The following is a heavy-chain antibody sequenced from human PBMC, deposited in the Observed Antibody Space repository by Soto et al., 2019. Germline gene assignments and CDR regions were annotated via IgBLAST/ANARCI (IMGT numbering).Heavy chain of an antibody. V-gene: IGHV1-3*01. CDR3: ARDPLDYYGSWIYYFVSVWFDP. D-gene: IGHD3-10*01. Sequence: ASVKVSCKASGYTFTSYAMHWVRQAPGQRLEWMGWINAGNGNTKYSQKFQGRVTITRDTSASTAYMELSSLRSEDTAVYYCARDPLDYYGSWIYYFVSVWFDPWGQGPLASV. J-gene: IGHJ5*02. CDR1: GYTFTSYA. CDR2: INAGNGNT.